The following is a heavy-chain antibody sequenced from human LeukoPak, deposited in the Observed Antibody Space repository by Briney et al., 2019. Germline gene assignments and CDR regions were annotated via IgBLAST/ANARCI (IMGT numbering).Heavy chain of an antibody. CDR1: GGSFSGYY. CDR3: AGGGVVVAATSWFDP. CDR2: INESGST. V-gene: IGHV4-34*01. D-gene: IGHD2-15*01. J-gene: IGHJ5*02. Sequence: SETLSLTCGVSGGSFSGYYWSWIRQSPGKGLEWIGEINESGSTDYNPSLMSRVTISLDTSKNQFSLKLSSMTAADTAVYYCAGGGVVVAATSWFDPWGQGTLVTVSS.